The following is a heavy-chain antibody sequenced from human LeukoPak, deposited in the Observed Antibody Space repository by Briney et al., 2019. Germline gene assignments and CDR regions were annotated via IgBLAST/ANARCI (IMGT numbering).Heavy chain of an antibody. CDR3: ARGRNLLFLEWLSENKDWFDP. CDR1: GYTFTSYY. J-gene: IGHJ5*02. CDR2: INPSGGST. D-gene: IGHD3-3*01. V-gene: IGHV1-46*01. Sequence: GASVKVSCKASGYTFTSYYMHWVRQAPGQGLEWMGTINPSGGSTTYAQKFQGRVTMTRDTSTSTVYMELSSLRSEDTAVYYCARGRNLLFLEWLSENKDWFDPWGQGTLVTVSS.